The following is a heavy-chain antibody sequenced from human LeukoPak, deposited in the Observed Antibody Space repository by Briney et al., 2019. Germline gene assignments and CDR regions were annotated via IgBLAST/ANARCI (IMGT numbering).Heavy chain of an antibody. CDR2: ISGRSESK. CDR1: GFTFSTYS. Sequence: RPGGSLRLSCAASGFTFSTYSMNWVRQAPGKGLEWVSYISGRSESKSYADSVKGRFTISRDNAKNSLYLQMNSLRVEDTALYYCARVGCSGGSCYLGAFDIWGQGTMVTVSS. D-gene: IGHD2-15*01. J-gene: IGHJ3*02. CDR3: ARVGCSGGSCYLGAFDI. V-gene: IGHV3-48*01.